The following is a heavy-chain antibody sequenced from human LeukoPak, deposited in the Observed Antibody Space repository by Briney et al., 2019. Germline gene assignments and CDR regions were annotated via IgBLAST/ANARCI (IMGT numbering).Heavy chain of an antibody. D-gene: IGHD5-12*01. V-gene: IGHV3-21*04. J-gene: IGHJ4*02. Sequence: PGGSLRLSCAASRFTFSTYSMNWVRQAPGKGLEWVSFISTSSSYIYYADSVKGRFTISRDNAKNSLYLQMNSLRAEDTAVYYFARDSDSGYDGNYFDYWGQGTLVTVSS. CDR3: ARDSDSGYDGNYFDY. CDR2: ISTSSSYI. CDR1: RFTFSTYS.